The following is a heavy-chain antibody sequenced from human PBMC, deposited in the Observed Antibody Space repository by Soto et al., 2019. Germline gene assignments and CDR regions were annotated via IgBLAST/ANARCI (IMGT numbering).Heavy chain of an antibody. J-gene: IGHJ4*02. CDR1: GFTFSSYA. D-gene: IGHD3-10*01. V-gene: IGHV3-30-3*01. CDR2: ISYDGSNK. Sequence: QVQLVESGGGVVQPGRSLRLSCAASGFTFSSYAMHWVRQAPGKGLEWVAVISYDGSNKYYADSVKGRFTISRDNSNNTLYLQTNSLRAVDTAVYYCARSQNYYGSGSYYPLGYWGQGTLVTVSS. CDR3: ARSQNYYGSGSYYPLGY.